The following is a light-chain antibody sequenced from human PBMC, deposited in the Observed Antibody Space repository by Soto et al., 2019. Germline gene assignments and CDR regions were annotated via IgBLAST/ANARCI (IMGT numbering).Light chain of an antibody. CDR1: QSISNY. J-gene: IGKJ1*01. CDR2: TAS. Sequence: IQMTQSPSCLSASIGDRVTLTCRASQSISNYLKWYQQKPERAPKLLIYTASSLQSGVPSRFSGSGSGTDFTLTITRLQPEDFATYYCQQSYSTPVTFGQGTKVDI. CDR3: QQSYSTPVT. V-gene: IGKV1-39*01.